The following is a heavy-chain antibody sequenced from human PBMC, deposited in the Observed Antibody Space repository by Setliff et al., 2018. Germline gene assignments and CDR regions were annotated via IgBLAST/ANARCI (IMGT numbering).Heavy chain of an antibody. D-gene: IGHD3-10*01. CDR2: INHSGNT. J-gene: IGHJ5*02. Sequence: PSETLSLTCAVYSGSFSGYYWSWIRQPPGKGLEWIGEINHSGNTNYNPSLKSRVTISVDTSKNQISLKLSSVTAADTAVYYCATDGPVLNGDYISWGQGTLVTVSS. CDR3: ATDGPVLNGDYIS. V-gene: IGHV4-34*01. CDR1: SGSFSGYY.